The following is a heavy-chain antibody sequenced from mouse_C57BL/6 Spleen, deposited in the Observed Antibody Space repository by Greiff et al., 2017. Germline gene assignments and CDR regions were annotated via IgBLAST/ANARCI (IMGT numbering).Heavy chain of an antibody. Sequence: QVQLQQPGAELVRPGSSVKLSCKASGYTFTSYWMHWVKQRPIQGLEWIGNIDPSDSETHYNQKFKDKATLTVDKSSSTAYMQLSSLTSEDSAVYYWAREGVYDYDEDWYFDVWGTGTTVTVSS. V-gene: IGHV1-52*01. D-gene: IGHD2-4*01. CDR3: AREGVYDYDEDWYFDV. J-gene: IGHJ1*03. CDR2: IDPSDSET. CDR1: GYTFTSYW.